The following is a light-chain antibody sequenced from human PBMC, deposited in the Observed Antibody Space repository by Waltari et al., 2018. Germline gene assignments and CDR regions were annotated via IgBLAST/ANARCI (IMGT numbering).Light chain of an antibody. Sequence: QSALTQPASVSGSPGPSITIPCTGTSSAVGGYNYVSWYQQHPGKAPKLMIYDVSKLPSGVSNRFSGSKSGNTASLTISGLQAEDEADYYCSSYTSSSTLVFGGGTKLTVL. V-gene: IGLV2-14*01. J-gene: IGLJ3*02. CDR3: SSYTSSSTLV. CDR1: SSAVGGYNY. CDR2: DVS.